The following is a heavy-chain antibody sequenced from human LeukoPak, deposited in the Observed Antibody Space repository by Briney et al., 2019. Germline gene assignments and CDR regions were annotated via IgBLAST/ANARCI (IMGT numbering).Heavy chain of an antibody. CDR1: GGSISRSSYY. D-gene: IGHD6-13*01. Sequence: SDTLSLTCTVSGGSISRSSYYWGWIRQPPGKGLEWIGSIYYSGTTYYNPSLKSRVTISVDTSKNQFSLKLSSVTAADTAVYYCARPTSSRWTGAFDYWGQGTLVTVSS. CDR3: ARPTSSRWTGAFDY. CDR2: IYYSGTT. V-gene: IGHV4-39*01. J-gene: IGHJ4*02.